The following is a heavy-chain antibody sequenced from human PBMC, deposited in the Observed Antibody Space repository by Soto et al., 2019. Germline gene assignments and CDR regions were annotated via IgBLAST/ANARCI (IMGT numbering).Heavy chain of an antibody. D-gene: IGHD5-18*01. V-gene: IGHV4-4*07. CDR1: LDSLISYS. J-gene: IGHJ4*02. CDR3: ASDEAVDTDMLPPFDY. Sequence: SETLSLTCTLALDSLISYSWSGIRQPAGKALEGIGPIYSSGSTRHKSSRKTPVTMSLDMSKNQFSLKLSAMTAADTAVYYCASDEAVDTDMLPPFDYWGQGILVPVSS. CDR2: IYSSGST.